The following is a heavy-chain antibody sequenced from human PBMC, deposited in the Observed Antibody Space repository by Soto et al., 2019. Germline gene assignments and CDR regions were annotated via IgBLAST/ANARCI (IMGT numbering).Heavy chain of an antibody. CDR3: AKLKWLVRGAFGI. Sequence: PGVSLRICCVAPGFTLSSCVMSLDRQAPGKGLEWVSAISGSGGSTYYADSVKGRFTISRDNSKNTLYLQMNSLRAEDIAVYYCAKLKWLVRGAFGIWGQGTMVTVSS. D-gene: IGHD6-19*01. CDR1: GFTLSSCV. J-gene: IGHJ3*02. V-gene: IGHV3-23*01. CDR2: ISGSGGST.